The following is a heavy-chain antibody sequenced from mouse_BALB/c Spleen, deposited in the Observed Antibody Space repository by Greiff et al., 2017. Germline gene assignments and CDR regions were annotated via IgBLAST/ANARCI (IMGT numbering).Heavy chain of an antibody. Sequence: EVQVVESGGGLVQPGGSLRLSCATSGFTFTDYYMSWVRQPPGKALEWLGFIRNKANGYTTEYSASVKGRFTISRDNSQSILYLQMNTLRAEDSATYYCARDSWLLRGDYAMDYWGQGTSVTVSS. CDR2: IRNKANGYTT. V-gene: IGHV7-3*02. CDR1: GFTFTDYY. D-gene: IGHD2-3*01. J-gene: IGHJ4*01. CDR3: ARDSWLLRGDYAMDY.